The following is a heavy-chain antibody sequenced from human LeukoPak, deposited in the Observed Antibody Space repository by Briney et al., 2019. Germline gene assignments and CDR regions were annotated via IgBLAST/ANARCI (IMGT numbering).Heavy chain of an antibody. CDR3: ARGGGLDV. Sequence: GGSLRLSCAASGFTFSSYWMNWVRQAPGKGLEWVSSISSSSNYIHYADSVKGRFTISRDNAKSSLFLQMNSLRAEDTAVYFCARGGGLDVWGQGATVTVSS. D-gene: IGHD3-16*01. J-gene: IGHJ6*02. CDR2: ISSSSNYI. V-gene: IGHV3-21*01. CDR1: GFTFSSYW.